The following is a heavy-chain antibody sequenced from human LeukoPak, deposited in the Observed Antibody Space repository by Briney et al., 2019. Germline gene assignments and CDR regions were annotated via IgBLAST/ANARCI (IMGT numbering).Heavy chain of an antibody. V-gene: IGHV3-21*01. Sequence: GGSLRLSCAASGFTFSSYSMNWVRQAPGKGLEWVSSISSSSSYIYYAGSVKGRFTISGDNAKNSLYLQMNSLRAEDTAVYYCARDPPGRIVVPAARDYWGQGTLVTVSS. D-gene: IGHD2-2*01. J-gene: IGHJ4*02. CDR2: ISSSSSYI. CDR1: GFTFSSYS. CDR3: ARDPPGRIVVPAARDY.